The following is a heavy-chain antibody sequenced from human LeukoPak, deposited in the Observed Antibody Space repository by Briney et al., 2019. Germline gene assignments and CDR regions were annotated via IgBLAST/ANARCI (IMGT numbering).Heavy chain of an antibody. CDR3: ASTLRGGYSYGYSWYY. CDR1: GGTFSSYA. J-gene: IGHJ4*02. Sequence: ASVKVSCKASGGTFSSYAISWVRQAPGQGVEWMGGIIPIFGTANYTQKFQGRVTITADESTSTAYMELSSLRSEDTAVYYCASTLRGGYSYGYSWYYWGQGTLVTVSS. V-gene: IGHV1-69*13. D-gene: IGHD5-18*01. CDR2: IIPIFGTA.